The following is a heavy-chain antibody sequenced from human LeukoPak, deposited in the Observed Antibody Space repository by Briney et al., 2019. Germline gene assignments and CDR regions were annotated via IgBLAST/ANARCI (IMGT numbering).Heavy chain of an antibody. V-gene: IGHV4-59*08. D-gene: IGHD2-15*01. CDR2: IHHSVST. J-gene: IGHJ5*02. CDR1: GGSISDYY. CDR3: ARWPIHLGYCSGSLCHKWFDP. Sequence: SETLSLTCNVYGGSISDYYWNWIRQPPRKGLEWIGYIHHSVSTSSNPSLKSRVTISIDTSKNQFSLNLNSVTAADTAIYYCARWPIHLGYCSGSLCHKWFDPWGQGTLVTVSS.